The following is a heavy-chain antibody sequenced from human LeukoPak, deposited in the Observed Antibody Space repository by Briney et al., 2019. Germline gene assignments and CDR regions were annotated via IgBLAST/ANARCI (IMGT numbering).Heavy chain of an antibody. CDR1: GYTFTDDY. Sequence: GASVKVSCKASGYTFTDDYVHWVRQAPGQGLEWMGWINPNSGVTNYAQKFQGRVTMTRDMSISTAHMELSRLRSDDTAVYYCARSPDILTGENFDYWGQGTLVTVSS. J-gene: IGHJ4*02. CDR2: INPNSGVT. CDR3: ARSPDILTGENFDY. V-gene: IGHV1-2*02. D-gene: IGHD3-9*01.